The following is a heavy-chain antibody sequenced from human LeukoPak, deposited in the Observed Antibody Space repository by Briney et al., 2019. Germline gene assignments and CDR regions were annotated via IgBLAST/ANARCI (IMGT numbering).Heavy chain of an antibody. CDR2: ISGSGGST. CDR1: GFTFSSYA. V-gene: IGHV3-23*01. Sequence: PGGSLRLSCAASGFTFSSYAMSWVRQAPGKGLEWVSAISGSGGSTYYADSVKGRFTISRDNSKNTLYPQMNSLRAEDTAVHYCAKPTYDILTGYLYYFDYWGQGTLVTVSS. J-gene: IGHJ4*02. D-gene: IGHD3-9*01. CDR3: AKPTYDILTGYLYYFDY.